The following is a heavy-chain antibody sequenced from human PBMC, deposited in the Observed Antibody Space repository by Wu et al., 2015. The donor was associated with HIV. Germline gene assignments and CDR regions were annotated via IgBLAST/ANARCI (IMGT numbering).Heavy chain of an antibody. J-gene: IGHJ4*02. D-gene: IGHD3-10*01. CDR3: ARAPGKSALYGSGSYYQY. CDR2: MNPNSGNT. CDR1: GYTFTSYD. Sequence: QVQLVQSGAEVKKPGASVKVSCKASGYTFTSYDINWVRQATGQGLEWMGWMNPNSGNTGYAQKFQGRVTMTRNTSISTAYMELSSLRSEDTAVYYCARAPGKSALYGSGSYYQYWGQGTLVTVSS. V-gene: IGHV1-8*01.